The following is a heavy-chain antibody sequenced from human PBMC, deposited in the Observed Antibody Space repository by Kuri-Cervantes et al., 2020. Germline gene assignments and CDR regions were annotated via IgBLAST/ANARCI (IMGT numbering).Heavy chain of an antibody. CDR1: GFTFSSYA. CDR2: ISGSGGST. J-gene: IGHJ5*02. V-gene: IGHV3-23*01. Sequence: GESLKISCAASGFTFSSYAMSWVRQAPGKGLEWVSGISGSGGSTYYADSVKGRFTISRDNSKNTLYLQMNSLRAEDTAVYYCAKGPWWSGWDGDGFDPWGQGTLVTVSS. CDR3: AKGPWWSGWDGDGFDP. D-gene: IGHD6-19*01.